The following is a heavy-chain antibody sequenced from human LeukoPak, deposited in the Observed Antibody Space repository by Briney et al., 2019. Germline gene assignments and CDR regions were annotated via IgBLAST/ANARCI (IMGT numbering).Heavy chain of an antibody. CDR3: TTAIGGSGPRLPAPWYFYL. D-gene: IGHD1-26*01. CDR2: IKSKTDGGTT. Sequence: PGGSLRLSCAASGFTFSNAWMSWVRQAPGKGLEWVGRIKSKTDGGTTDYAAPVKGRFTISRDDSKNTLYLQMNSLKTEDTAVYYCTTAIGGSGPRLPAPWYFYLWGRGTVVTVS. V-gene: IGHV3-15*01. CDR1: GFTFSNAW. J-gene: IGHJ2*01.